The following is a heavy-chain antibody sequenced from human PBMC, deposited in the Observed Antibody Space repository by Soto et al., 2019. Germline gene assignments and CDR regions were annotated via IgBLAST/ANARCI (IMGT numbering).Heavy chain of an antibody. J-gene: IGHJ4*02. CDR3: ASVKLARRRGFDG. V-gene: IGHV4-38-2*01. Sequence: PSETLSLTCAVSGYSISLGYYWGWIRQPPGKGLEWIGSIYHSGNTYYNPSLKSRVSISLDTSKNHFSLELTSVTAADTAVYYCASVKLARRRGFDGCGLVTLVTLSP. D-gene: IGHD3-3*02. CDR1: GYSISLGYY. CDR2: IYHSGNT.